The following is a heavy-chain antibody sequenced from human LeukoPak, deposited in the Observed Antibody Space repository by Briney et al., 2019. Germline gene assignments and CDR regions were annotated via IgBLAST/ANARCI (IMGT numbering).Heavy chain of an antibody. D-gene: IGHD2-2*01. CDR1: GVSVRKYA. V-gene: IGHV3-33*06. CDR2: IWYDSSKE. CDR3: AKDLCSSSTCTFDY. J-gene: IGHJ4*02. Sequence: GGSLRLSCGASGVSVRKYAMHWVRQAPGKGLEWVAVIWYDSSKEYYLDSVKGRFTISRDNSKNTLYLQMNSLRAEDTAVYYCAKDLCSSSTCTFDYWGQGTLVTVSS.